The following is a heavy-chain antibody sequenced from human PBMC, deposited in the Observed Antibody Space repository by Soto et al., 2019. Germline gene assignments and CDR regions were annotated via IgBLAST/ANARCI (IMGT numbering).Heavy chain of an antibody. V-gene: IGHV5-10-1*01. CDR1: RYSLTSYW. D-gene: IGHD6-6*01. J-gene: IGHJ6*02. Sequence: PGESLKISCTGSRYSLTSYWISWVRQMPGKCLEWMGRIYPSDSYTDYRPSFPGHVTISADKSISTAYLQWSSMKASDTAMYYCAREPFEDSSSSERYYYYCMDVWGQGTTVTVSS. CDR2: IYPSDSYT. CDR3: AREPFEDSSSSERYYYYCMDV.